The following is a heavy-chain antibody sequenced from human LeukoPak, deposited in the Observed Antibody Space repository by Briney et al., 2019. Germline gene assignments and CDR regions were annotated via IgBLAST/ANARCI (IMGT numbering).Heavy chain of an antibody. D-gene: IGHD4-11*01. V-gene: IGHV3-74*01. CDR2: INTDGSST. CDR3: AKDAQRGFDYSNSLEH. CDR1: GFTFRNYR. J-gene: IGHJ4*02. Sequence: GGSLRLSCAVSGFTFRNYRMYWVRHAPGKGLVWVSRINTDGSSTTYADSVKGRFTISRDNAKNTVHLQMNSLRAEDTAVYYCAKDAQRGFDYSNSLEHWGQGSLVTVSS.